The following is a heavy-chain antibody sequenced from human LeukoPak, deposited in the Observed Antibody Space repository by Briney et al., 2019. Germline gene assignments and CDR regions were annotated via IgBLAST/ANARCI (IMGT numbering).Heavy chain of an antibody. CDR2: IYDSGST. J-gene: IGHJ4*02. CDR3: ARQSISGSSLSYFDY. V-gene: IGHV4-59*01. D-gene: IGHD3-22*01. Sequence: SETLSLTCTVSGGSISSYYWSWIRQPPGKGLEWIGNIYDSGSTNYNPSLKGRVTISVDTSKNQCSLKLSSVTAADTAVYYCARQSISGSSLSYFDYWGQGTLVNVSS. CDR1: GGSISSYY.